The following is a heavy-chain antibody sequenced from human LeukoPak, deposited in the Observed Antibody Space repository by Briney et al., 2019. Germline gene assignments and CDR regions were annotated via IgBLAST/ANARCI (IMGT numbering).Heavy chain of an antibody. CDR1: GYTFTSYG. V-gene: IGHV1-18*01. CDR3: ARGEYYYDSSGYYPYYLDY. Sequence: ASVKVSCKASGYTFTSYGISWVRQAPGQGLEWMGWISAYNGNTNYAQKLQGRVTMTRDTSTSTVYMELSSLRSEDTAVYYCARGEYYYDSSGYYPYYLDYWGQGTLVTVSS. J-gene: IGHJ4*02. D-gene: IGHD3-22*01. CDR2: ISAYNGNT.